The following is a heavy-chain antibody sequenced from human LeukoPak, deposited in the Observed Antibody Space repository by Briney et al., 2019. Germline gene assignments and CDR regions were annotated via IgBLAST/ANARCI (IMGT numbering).Heavy chain of an antibody. CDR1: GGSFSGYY. J-gene: IGHJ5*02. CDR3: ARGRRGSYRGGYNWFDP. CDR2: INHSGST. V-gene: IGHV4-34*01. D-gene: IGHD3-16*02. Sequence: SETLSLXCAVYGGSFSGYYWSWIRQPPGKGLEWIGEINHSGSTNYNPSLKSRVTISVDTSKNQFSLKLSSVTAADTAVYYCARGRRGSYRGGYNWFDPWGQGTLVTVSS.